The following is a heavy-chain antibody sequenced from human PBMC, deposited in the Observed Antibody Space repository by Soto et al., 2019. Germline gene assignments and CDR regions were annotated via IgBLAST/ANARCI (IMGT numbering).Heavy chain of an antibody. D-gene: IGHD6-19*01. CDR2: INPNSGGT. Sequence: GASVKVSCKASGYTFTGYYMHWVRQAPGQRLEWMGWINPNSGGTNYAQKFQGWVTMTRDTSISTAYMELSRLRSDDTAVYYCAREGDAVAGTKDLDYWGQGTLVTVSS. V-gene: IGHV1-2*04. CDR1: GYTFTGYY. CDR3: AREGDAVAGTKDLDY. J-gene: IGHJ4*02.